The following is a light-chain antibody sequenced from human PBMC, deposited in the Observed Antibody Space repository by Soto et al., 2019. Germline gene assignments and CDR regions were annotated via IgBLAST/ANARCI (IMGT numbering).Light chain of an antibody. Sequence: QSVLTQPPSASGTPGQRVTSSCSGSSSNIGSNTVNWYQQLPGTAPKLLIYSNNQRPSGVPDRFSGSNSGTSASLAISGLQSEDEADYYCAAWDDSLTVVFGGGTKLTVL. CDR3: AAWDDSLTVV. J-gene: IGLJ2*01. CDR2: SNN. V-gene: IGLV1-44*01. CDR1: SSNIGSNT.